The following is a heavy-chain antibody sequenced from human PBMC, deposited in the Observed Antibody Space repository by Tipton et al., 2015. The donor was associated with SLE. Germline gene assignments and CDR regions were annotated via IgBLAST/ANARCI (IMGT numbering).Heavy chain of an antibody. Sequence: TLSLTCTVSGGAISSYYWGWIRQTPRKGLEWIGSMYYIVSTYYNPSLKSRVTISVDTSKNQFSLKLSSVTAGDTAGYYFARVPGVGRAHFDYWGQGTLVIVSS. J-gene: IGHJ4*02. V-gene: IGHV4-39*07. CDR2: MYYIVST. CDR1: GGAISSYY. D-gene: IGHD3-10*01. CDR3: ARVPGVGRAHFDY.